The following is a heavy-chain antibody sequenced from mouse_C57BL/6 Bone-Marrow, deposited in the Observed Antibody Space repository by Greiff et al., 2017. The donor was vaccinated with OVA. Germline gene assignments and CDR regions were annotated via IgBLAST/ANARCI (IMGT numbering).Heavy chain of an antibody. CDR2: IYPGSGST. Sequence: QVQLKESGAELVRPGASVKLSCKASGYTFTDYYINWVKQRPGQGLEWIARIYPGSGSTNYNEKFKSKATLTVDKSSSTAYMQLSSLTSEDSAVYYCARSGGYYPYYYAMDYWGQGTSVTVSS. J-gene: IGHJ4*01. CDR3: ARSGGYYPYYYAMDY. V-gene: IGHV1-76*01. CDR1: GYTFTDYY. D-gene: IGHD2-3*01.